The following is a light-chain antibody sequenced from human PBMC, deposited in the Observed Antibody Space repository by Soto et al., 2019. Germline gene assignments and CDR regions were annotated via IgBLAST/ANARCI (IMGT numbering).Light chain of an antibody. V-gene: IGKV3-20*01. Sequence: EVVLTQSPGTLSLSPGERATLSCRASQSFSSSNLAWYQHKPGQPPKLIVYSASRRATGIPDRFSGSGSGTAFTLTISILELEDLALYYCQGLGVPPRVTLGGGTKVDI. CDR2: SAS. J-gene: IGKJ4*01. CDR1: QSFSSSN. CDR3: QGLGVPPRVT.